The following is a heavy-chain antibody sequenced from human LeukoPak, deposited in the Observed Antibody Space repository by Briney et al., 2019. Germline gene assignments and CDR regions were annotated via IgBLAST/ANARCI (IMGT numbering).Heavy chain of an antibody. V-gene: IGHV1-8*03. Sequence: ASVKVSCKASGYTFTSYDINWVRQATGQGLEWMGWMNPNSGNTGYAQKFQGRVTITRNTSISTAYMELSSLRSEDTAVYYCARSIVGATIVSDAFDIWGQGTMVTVSS. D-gene: IGHD1-26*01. CDR2: MNPNSGNT. CDR3: ARSIVGATIVSDAFDI. CDR1: GYTFTSYD. J-gene: IGHJ3*02.